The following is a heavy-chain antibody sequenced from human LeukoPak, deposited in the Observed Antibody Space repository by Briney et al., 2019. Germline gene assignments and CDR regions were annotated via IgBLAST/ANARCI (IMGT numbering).Heavy chain of an antibody. CDR1: GYTFTSYD. CDR3: ARGRLGYCSSTSCYNWFDP. D-gene: IGHD2-2*01. J-gene: IGHJ5*02. CDR2: MNPNSGNT. V-gene: IGHV1-8*01. Sequence: ASVMVSCKASGYTFTSYDINWVRQATGQGLEWMGWMNPNSGNTGYAQKFQGRVTMTRNTSISTAYMELSSLRSEDTAVYYCARGRLGYCSSTSCYNWFDPWGQGTLVTVSS.